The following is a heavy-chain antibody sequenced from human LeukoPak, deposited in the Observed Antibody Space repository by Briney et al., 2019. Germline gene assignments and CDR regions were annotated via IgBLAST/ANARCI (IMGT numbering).Heavy chain of an antibody. CDR2: ISSSSSYI. Sequence: PRGSLRLSCAASGFTFSSYSMNWVRQAPGKGLEWVSSISSSSSYIYYADSVKGRFTISRDNAKNTLYLQMNSLRAEDTAVYYCARDGSWNDLYYFDYWGQGTLVTVSS. CDR3: ARDGSWNDLYYFDY. CDR1: GFTFSSYS. V-gene: IGHV3-21*01. J-gene: IGHJ4*02. D-gene: IGHD1-1*01.